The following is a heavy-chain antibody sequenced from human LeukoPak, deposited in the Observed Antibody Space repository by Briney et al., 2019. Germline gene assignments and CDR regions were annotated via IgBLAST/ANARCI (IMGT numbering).Heavy chain of an antibody. CDR1: GDSVSSNSAA. V-gene: IGHV6-1*01. Sequence: SQTLSLTCAISGDSVSSNSAAWNWIRQSPSRGLEWLGRTYYRSKWYNDYAVSVKSRITINPDTSKNQFSLQLNSVTPEDTAVYYCARDLGGYRGGWSLNWFAPWGRGTLFTVSS. D-gene: IGHD6-13*01. J-gene: IGHJ5*02. CDR2: TYYRSKWYN. CDR3: ARDLGGYRGGWSLNWFAP.